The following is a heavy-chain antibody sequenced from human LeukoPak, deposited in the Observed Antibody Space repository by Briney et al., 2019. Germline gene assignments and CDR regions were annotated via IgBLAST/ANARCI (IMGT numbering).Heavy chain of an antibody. CDR1: GFTFSSYW. CDR2: IYSGGTT. D-gene: IGHD5-12*01. J-gene: IGHJ4*02. CDR3: ARYDYGRSGFDY. V-gene: IGHV3-66*01. Sequence: PGGSLRLSCAASGFTFSSYWMSWVRQAPGKELEWVSVIYSGGTTYYADSVKGRFSISRDNSKNTLYLQMNSLRAGDTAVYYCARYDYGRSGFDYWGQGTLVTVSS.